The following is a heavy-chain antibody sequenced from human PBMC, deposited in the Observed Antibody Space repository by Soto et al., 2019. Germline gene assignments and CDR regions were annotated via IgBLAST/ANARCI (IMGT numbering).Heavy chain of an antibody. J-gene: IGHJ4*02. CDR2: IKYDGSAK. CDR3: ARDGVEAGLYLDY. Sequence: GGSLRLSCAASGFTFSDSWVTWVRQTPGKGLEWVASIKYDGSAKSYVDSVKGRFTISRDNANHSLYLQMNSLRAEDTAVYYCARDGVEAGLYLDYWGQGTLVTVSS. V-gene: IGHV3-7*01. D-gene: IGHD3-3*01. CDR1: GFTFSDSW.